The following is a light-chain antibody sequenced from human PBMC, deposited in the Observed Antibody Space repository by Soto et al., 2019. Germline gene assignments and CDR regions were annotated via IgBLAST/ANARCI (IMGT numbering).Light chain of an antibody. CDR1: QSLLHSNGYNY. CDR2: LGS. J-gene: IGKJ2*02. CDR3: MQALQTPPWT. V-gene: IGKV2-28*01. Sequence: DIVMTQSPLSLPVTPGEPASISCRSSQSLLHSNGYNYLDWYLQKPGQSPQLLIYLGSNRASGVPDRFSGSGSGTDFTLKISRVEADDVGVYYCMQALQTPPWTFGQGTKLEIK.